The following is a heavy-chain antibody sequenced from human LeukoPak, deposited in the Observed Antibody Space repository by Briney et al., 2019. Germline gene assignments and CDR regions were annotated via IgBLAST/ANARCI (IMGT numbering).Heavy chain of an antibody. CDR3: ARGLSRLPSGGY. D-gene: IGHD4-11*01. CDR2: INHSGST. V-gene: IGHV4-34*01. CDR1: GGSFSGYY. J-gene: IGHJ4*02. Sequence: SETLSLTCAVYGGSFSGYYWSWIRQPPGKGLEWIGEINHSGSTNYNPSLKGRVTISVDTSKNQFSLKLTSVTAADTAVYYCARGLSRLPSGGYWGQGTLVTVSS.